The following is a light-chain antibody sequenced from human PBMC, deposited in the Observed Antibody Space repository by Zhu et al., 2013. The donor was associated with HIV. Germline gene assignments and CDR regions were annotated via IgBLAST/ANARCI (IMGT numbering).Light chain of an antibody. Sequence: SYVLTQPPSVSVAPGKTASITCGGNNIGTKRVHWYQQKPGQAPVMVIFDDSDRPSGIPERFSGSNSGNTATLTISRVEAGDEADYYCQVWDTGTDHYVFGTGTKVIVL. CDR1: NIGTKR. CDR2: DDS. J-gene: IGLJ1*01. CDR3: QVWDTGTDHYV. V-gene: IGLV3-21*04.